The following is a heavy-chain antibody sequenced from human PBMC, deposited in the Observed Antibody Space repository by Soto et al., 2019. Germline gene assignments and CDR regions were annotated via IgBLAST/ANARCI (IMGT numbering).Heavy chain of an antibody. Sequence: PGGSLRLSCAASGVTFSSYWMHWVRQTPEKGLVWVSHIDNDGISTTYADSVKGRFTISRDNAKNSLYLQMNSLRAEDTAVYYCARGFYLYWGQGTVVTAPQ. D-gene: IGHD3-10*01. J-gene: IGHJ4*02. CDR1: GVTFSSYW. CDR3: ARGFYLY. CDR2: IDNDGIST. V-gene: IGHV3-74*01.